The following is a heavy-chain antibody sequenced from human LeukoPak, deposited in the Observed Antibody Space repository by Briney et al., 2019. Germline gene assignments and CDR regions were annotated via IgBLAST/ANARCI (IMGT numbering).Heavy chain of an antibody. V-gene: IGHV3-30*02. CDR1: GFTFSSYD. CDR2: IRYDGSNK. D-gene: IGHD1-26*01. Sequence: HPGGSLRLSCAASGFTFSSYDMHWVRQAPGKGLEWVAFIRYDGSNKYYADSVKGRLTISRDNSKNTLYLQMNSLRSEDTAVYYCAKGGGRRPGSLYYFDYWGQGTLVTVSS. J-gene: IGHJ4*02. CDR3: AKGGGRRPGSLYYFDY.